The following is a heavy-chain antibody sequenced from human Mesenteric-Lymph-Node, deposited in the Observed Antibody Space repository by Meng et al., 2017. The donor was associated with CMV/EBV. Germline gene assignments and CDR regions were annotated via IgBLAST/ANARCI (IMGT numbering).Heavy chain of an antibody. CDR2: INTNTGNP. CDR1: VYTFTDYA. Sequence: CKDSVYTFTDYALNWVRQAPGQGLEWMGWINTNTGNPTYAQGFTGRFVLSLDTSVSTAYLQISSLKAEDTAVYYCARGFLTGLFAADNWGQGTLVTVSS. J-gene: IGHJ4*02. D-gene: IGHD3-9*01. CDR3: ARGFLTGLFAADN. V-gene: IGHV7-4-1*02.